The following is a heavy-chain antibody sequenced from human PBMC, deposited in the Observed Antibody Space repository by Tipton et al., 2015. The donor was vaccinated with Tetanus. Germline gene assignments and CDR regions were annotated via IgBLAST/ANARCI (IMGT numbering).Heavy chain of an antibody. Sequence: TLSLTCTVSGGSVNFINYYWAWIRQTPGKGLEWIGTINHSGNTYYNPSLKSRVTISVDTSKNQISLRLRSVTAADTAVYYCAGPTLAHDAFDFWGQGTMVTVS. CDR2: INHSGNT. V-gene: IGHV4-39*01. CDR1: GGSVNFINYY. CDR3: AGPTLAHDAFDF. D-gene: IGHD5-12*01. J-gene: IGHJ3*01.